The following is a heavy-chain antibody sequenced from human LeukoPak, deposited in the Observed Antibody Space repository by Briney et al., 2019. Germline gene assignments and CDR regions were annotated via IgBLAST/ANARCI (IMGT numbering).Heavy chain of an antibody. CDR3: ARGNTDLSLAGSGSMDV. D-gene: IGHD6-13*01. CDR1: GYTFTSYG. CDR2: MNPNRGNT. V-gene: IGHV1-8*02. Sequence: GASVKVSCNASGYTFTSYGISWVRQATGQGLEWMGLMNPNRGNTGYAQKFQGRVTMTRNTSISTAYMELSSLRSEDTAVYYCARGNTDLSLAGSGSMDVWGQGTTVTVSS. J-gene: IGHJ6*02.